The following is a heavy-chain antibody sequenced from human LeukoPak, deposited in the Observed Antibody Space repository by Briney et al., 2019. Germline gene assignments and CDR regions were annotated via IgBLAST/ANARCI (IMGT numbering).Heavy chain of an antibody. CDR1: GFTFSSYW. CDR3: ARALPSWFGELSFLDY. V-gene: IGHV3-7*01. J-gene: IGHJ4*02. D-gene: IGHD3-10*01. CDR2: IKQDGSEK. Sequence: HPGGSLRLSCAASGFTFSSYWMSWVRQAPGKGLEGVANIKQDGSEKYYVDSVKGRFTISRDNAKNSLYLQMNSLRAEDTAVYYCARALPSWFGELSFLDYWGQGTLVTVSS.